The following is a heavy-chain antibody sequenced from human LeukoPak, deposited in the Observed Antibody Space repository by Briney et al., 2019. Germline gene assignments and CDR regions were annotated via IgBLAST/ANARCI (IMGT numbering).Heavy chain of an antibody. CDR3: ARGQWLVGGYYFDY. CDR2: ISSSSSYI. V-gene: IGHV3-21*01. CDR1: GFTFSSYS. Sequence: SGGSLRLSCAASGFTFSSYSMNWVRQAPGKGLEWVSSISSSSSYIYYADSVKGRFTISRDNAKNSLYLQMNSLRAEDTAVYYCARGQWLVGGYYFDYWGQGTLVTVSS. J-gene: IGHJ4*02. D-gene: IGHD6-19*01.